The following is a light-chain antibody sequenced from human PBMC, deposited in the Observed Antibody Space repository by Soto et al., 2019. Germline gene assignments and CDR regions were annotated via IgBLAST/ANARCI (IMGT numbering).Light chain of an antibody. CDR2: EVT. Sequence: QSALTQPASVSGSPGQSITVSCTGTSSDIGGYNYVSWYQQHPGKAPKLMVYEVTNRPSGVSYRFSGSKSANTASLTISGLQADDEGDDYCSTYTSRSTLYVFGTGTKLTVL. V-gene: IGLV2-14*01. J-gene: IGLJ1*01. CDR1: SSDIGGYNY. CDR3: STYTSRSTLYV.